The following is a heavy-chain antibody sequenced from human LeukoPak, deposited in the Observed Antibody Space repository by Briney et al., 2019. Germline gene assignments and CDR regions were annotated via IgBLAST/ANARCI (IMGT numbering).Heavy chain of an antibody. Sequence: GASVKVSCKVSGYTLTELSMHWVRQALGKGLEWMGGFDPEDGETIYAQKFQGRVTMTEDTSTDTAYMELSSLRSEDTAVYYCATDRGWYSSGWDAFDYWGQGTLVTVSS. CDR3: ATDRGWYSSGWDAFDY. V-gene: IGHV1-24*01. J-gene: IGHJ4*02. CDR1: GYTLTELS. CDR2: FDPEDGET. D-gene: IGHD6-19*01.